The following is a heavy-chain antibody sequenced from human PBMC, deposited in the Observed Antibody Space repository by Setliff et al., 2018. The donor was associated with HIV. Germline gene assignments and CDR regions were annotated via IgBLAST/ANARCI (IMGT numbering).Heavy chain of an antibody. CDR1: GDSFSSNTNH. CDR2: IFHSGST. V-gene: IGHV4-39*01. D-gene: IGHD3-3*01. J-gene: IGHJ6*03. CDR3: ARLRVVTIFGVAHQAPGYMDV. Sequence: SETLSLTCTVSGDSFSSNTNHWGWIRQPPGKGLEWIGNIFHSGSTHYNPSLKSRVTISVDTSKNQFSLKLTSVTAADTAVYYCARLRVVTIFGVAHQAPGYMDVWGKGTTVTVSS.